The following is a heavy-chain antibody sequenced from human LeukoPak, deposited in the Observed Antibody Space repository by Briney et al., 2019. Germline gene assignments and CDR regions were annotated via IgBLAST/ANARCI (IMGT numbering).Heavy chain of an antibody. CDR1: GGSFSGYY. CDR2: INHSGST. J-gene: IGHJ4*02. Sequence: PSETLSLTCAVYGGSFSGYYWSWIRQPPGKGLEWIGEINHSGSTNYNPSLKSRVTISVDTSKNQFSLKLSSVTAADTAVYYCARDVTPTSRPFDHWGQGTLVTVSS. CDR3: ARDVTPTSRPFDH. D-gene: IGHD2-2*01. V-gene: IGHV4-34*01.